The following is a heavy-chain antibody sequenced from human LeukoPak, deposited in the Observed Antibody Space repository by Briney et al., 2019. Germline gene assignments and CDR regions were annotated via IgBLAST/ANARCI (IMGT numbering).Heavy chain of an antibody. V-gene: IGHV3-7*01. CDR1: GFTFSSYW. CDR2: IKQDGSEE. Sequence: GGSLRLSCAASGFTFSSYWMTWVRQTPGKGLEWVANIKQDGSEEDYVDSVKGRFTISRDNAKNSLYLQMNSLRAEDTAVYYCAKDFYYYGMDVWGQGTTVTVSS. J-gene: IGHJ6*02. CDR3: AKDFYYYGMDV.